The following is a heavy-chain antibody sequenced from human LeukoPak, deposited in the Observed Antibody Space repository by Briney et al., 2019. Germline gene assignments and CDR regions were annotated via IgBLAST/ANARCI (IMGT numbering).Heavy chain of an antibody. D-gene: IGHD7-27*01. CDR2: ISGSGGST. CDR1: GFTFNNFG. V-gene: IGHV3-23*01. J-gene: IGHJ4*02. CDR3: AKLTGDGGYFDY. Sequence: PGGSLRLSCAASGFTFNNFGMHWVRQAPGKGLEWVSAISGSGGSTYYADSVKGRFTFSRDTSKNRLSLQINMLTAEATAVISCAKLTGDGGYFDYWGQGTLVTVSS.